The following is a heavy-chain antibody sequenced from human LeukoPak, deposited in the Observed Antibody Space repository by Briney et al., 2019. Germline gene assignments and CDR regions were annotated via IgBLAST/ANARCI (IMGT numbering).Heavy chain of an antibody. D-gene: IGHD6-6*01. J-gene: IGHJ4*03. CDR2: VIYSGST. CDR3: VKTGSSIAARPPDY. V-gene: IGHV4-39*07. Sequence: SETLSLTCTVSGGSFSSSPYSWGWIRQPPGKGLEWIGSVIYSGSTYYNPSLKSRVTISLDTSKNQFSLKLASVSAADTAVYYCVKTGSSIAARPPDYWGQGTTVTVSS. CDR1: GGSFSSSPYS.